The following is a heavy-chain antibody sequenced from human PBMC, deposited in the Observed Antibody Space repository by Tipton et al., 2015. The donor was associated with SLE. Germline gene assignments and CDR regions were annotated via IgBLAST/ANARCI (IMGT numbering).Heavy chain of an antibody. CDR2: IYQSGST. Sequence: TLSLTCDVSGYPISSGDFWAWIRQPPGKGLEWIGSIYQSGSTYYNPSLKSQVTISVDTSKNQFSPKVTSVTAADTALYFCARERNYGDSGGWFGPWGRGTLVTVSS. J-gene: IGHJ5*02. V-gene: IGHV4-38-2*01. D-gene: IGHD4-17*01. CDR1: GYPISSGDF. CDR3: ARERNYGDSGGWFGP.